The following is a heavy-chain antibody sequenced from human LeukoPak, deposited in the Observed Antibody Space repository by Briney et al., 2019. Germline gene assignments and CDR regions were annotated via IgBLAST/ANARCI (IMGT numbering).Heavy chain of an antibody. CDR3: AGRRGGWHIDY. CDR1: GGSFSGYY. Sequence: SETLSLTCAVYGGSFSGYYWSWIRQPPGKGLEWIGEINHSGSTNYNPSLKSRVTISVDTSKNQFSLKLSSVTAADTAVYYCAGRRGGWHIDYWGQGTLVTVSS. V-gene: IGHV4-34*01. J-gene: IGHJ4*02. D-gene: IGHD1-26*01. CDR2: INHSGST.